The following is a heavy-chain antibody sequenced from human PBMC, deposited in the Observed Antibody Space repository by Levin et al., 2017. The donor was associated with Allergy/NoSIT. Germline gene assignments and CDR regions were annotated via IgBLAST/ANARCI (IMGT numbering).Heavy chain of an antibody. CDR1: GFTFSNYA. CDR3: VREPSGWYDGRRLDY. CDR2: ISGSGGRT. J-gene: IGHJ4*02. Sequence: PGGSLRLSCATSGFTFSNYAVNWVRQAPGKGLEWLSVISGSGGRTYYADSVRGRFTISRDNSRTTLYLQMSRLRVDDTATSYCVREPSGWYDGRRLDYWGQGTLVTVSS. D-gene: IGHD6-19*01. V-gene: IGHV3-23*01.